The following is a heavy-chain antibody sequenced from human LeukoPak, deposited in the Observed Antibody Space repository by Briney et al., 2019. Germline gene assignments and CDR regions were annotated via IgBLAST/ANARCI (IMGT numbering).Heavy chain of an antibody. CDR3: ARQDYGGPYYYYHMDV. V-gene: IGHV4-59*08. Sequence: PSETLSLTCTVSGGSISSYYWSWIRQPPGKGLEWIGYIYYSGSTNYNPSLKSRVTISVDTSKNQFSLKLSSVTAADTAVYYCARQDYGGPYYYYHMDVWGKGTTVTISS. D-gene: IGHD4-23*01. CDR1: GGSISSYY. CDR2: IYYSGST. J-gene: IGHJ6*03.